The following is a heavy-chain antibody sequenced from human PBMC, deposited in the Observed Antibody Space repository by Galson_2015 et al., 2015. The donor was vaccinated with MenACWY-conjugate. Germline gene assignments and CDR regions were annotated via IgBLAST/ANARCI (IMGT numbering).Heavy chain of an antibody. V-gene: IGHV5-51*03. D-gene: IGHD2-2*02. J-gene: IGHJ4*02. CDR3: ARHVLCTSTNCYSAFDY. Sequence: QSGAEVKKPGESLKIFCKGSGYNFANYWIAWVRQMPGKGLEWMGVVFPGDSDTRYSPSFQGQATISADKSINTASLQWSSLKASDTAMYYCARHVLCTSTNCYSAFDYWGQGTLVTVSS. CDR1: GYNFANYW. CDR2: VFPGDSDT.